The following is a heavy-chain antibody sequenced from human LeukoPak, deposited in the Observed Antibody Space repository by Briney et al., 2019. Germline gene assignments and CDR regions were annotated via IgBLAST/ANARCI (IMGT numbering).Heavy chain of an antibody. Sequence: GASVKVSCKASGYTFTRYGISWVRQAPGQGLEWMGWISAYNGNTNYAQKLQGRVTMTTDTSTSTAYMELRSLRSDDTAVYYCARDISGGCSGGSCYPNYYYYYGMDVWGQGTTVTVSS. D-gene: IGHD2-15*01. J-gene: IGHJ6*02. CDR3: ARDISGGCSGGSCYPNYYYYYGMDV. V-gene: IGHV1-18*01. CDR2: ISAYNGNT. CDR1: GYTFTRYG.